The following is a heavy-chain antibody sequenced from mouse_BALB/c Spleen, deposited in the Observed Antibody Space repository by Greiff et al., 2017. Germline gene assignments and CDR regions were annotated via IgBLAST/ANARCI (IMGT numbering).Heavy chain of an antibody. CDR1: GFTFSSYA. J-gene: IGHJ2*01. V-gene: IGHV5-6-5*01. CDR3: ARDGYDDGDY. Sequence: EVQRVESGGGLVKPGGSLKLSCAASGFTFSSYAMSWVRQTPEKRLEWVASISSGGSTYYPDSVKGRFTISRDNARNILYLQMSSLRSEDTAMYYCARDGYDDGDYWGQGTTLTVSA. CDR2: ISSGGST. D-gene: IGHD2-2*01.